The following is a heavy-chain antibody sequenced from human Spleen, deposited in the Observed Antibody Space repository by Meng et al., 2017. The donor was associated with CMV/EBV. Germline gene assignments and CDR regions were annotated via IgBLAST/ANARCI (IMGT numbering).Heavy chain of an antibody. CDR2: IIPILGIA. J-gene: IGHJ4*02. Sequence: GLFSSYPISCLRQAPRQGLEWMGRIIPILGIANYAQKFQGRVTITADKSTSTAYMELSSLRSEDTAVYYCARDPLSTPYSSGWLGYWGQGTLVTVSS. CDR3: ARDPLSTPYSSGWLGY. V-gene: IGHV1-69*04. D-gene: IGHD6-19*01. CDR1: GLFSSYP.